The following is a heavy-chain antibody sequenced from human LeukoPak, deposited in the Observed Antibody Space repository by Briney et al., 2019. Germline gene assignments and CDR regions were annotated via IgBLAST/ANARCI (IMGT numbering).Heavy chain of an antibody. V-gene: IGHV4-34*01. D-gene: IGHD3-10*01. CDR1: GGSFSGYY. CDR3: ARGGGGYYGSGPRSYYFDY. J-gene: IGHJ4*02. Sequence: MPSETLSLTCAVYGGSFSGYYWSWIRQPPGKGLEWIGEINHSGSTNYNPSLKSRVTISVDTSKNQFSLKLSSVTAADTAVYYCARGGGGYYGSGPRSYYFDYWGQGTLVTVSS. CDR2: INHSGST.